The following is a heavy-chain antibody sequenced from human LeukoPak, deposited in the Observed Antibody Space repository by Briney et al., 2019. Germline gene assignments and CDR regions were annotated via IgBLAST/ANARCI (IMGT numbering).Heavy chain of an antibody. CDR2: IYYSGST. D-gene: IGHD6-13*01. V-gene: IGHV4-59*01. Sequence: SETLSLTCTVSGGSISSYYWSWIRQPPGKGLEWIGYIYYSGSTNYNPSLKSRVTISVDTSKNQFSLKLSSVTAADTAVYYCARSASPYGSSSDYYYFDYWGQGTLVTVSS. J-gene: IGHJ4*02. CDR3: ARSASPYGSSSDYYYFDY. CDR1: GGSISSYY.